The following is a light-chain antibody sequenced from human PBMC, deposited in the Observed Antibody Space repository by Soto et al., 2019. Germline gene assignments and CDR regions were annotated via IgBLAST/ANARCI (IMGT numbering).Light chain of an antibody. CDR1: QSVSSSY. J-gene: IGKJ1*01. CDR2: GAS. V-gene: IGKV3-20*01. Sequence: EIVLTQSPGTLSLSPGERATLSCRASQSVSSSYLAWYQQNPEQAPSLLFYGASSRATGTPDRFSGSGSGTDFTLTSSRLEPEVFAVYYCQHYGSSRTFGQGTKVEIK. CDR3: QHYGSSRT.